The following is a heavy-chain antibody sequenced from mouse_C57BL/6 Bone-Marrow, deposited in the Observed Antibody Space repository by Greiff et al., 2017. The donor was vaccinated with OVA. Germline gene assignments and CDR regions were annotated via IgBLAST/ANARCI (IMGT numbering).Heavy chain of an antibody. Sequence: EVQLQESGPELVKPGASVKIPCKASGYTFTDYNMDWVKQSHGKSLEWIGDINPNNGGTIYNQKFKGKATLTVDKSSSTAYMELRSLTSEDTAVYYCAREDGDYYAMDYWGQGTSVTVSS. J-gene: IGHJ4*01. CDR3: AREDGDYYAMDY. V-gene: IGHV1-18*01. D-gene: IGHD2-3*01. CDR2: INPNNGGT. CDR1: GYTFTDYN.